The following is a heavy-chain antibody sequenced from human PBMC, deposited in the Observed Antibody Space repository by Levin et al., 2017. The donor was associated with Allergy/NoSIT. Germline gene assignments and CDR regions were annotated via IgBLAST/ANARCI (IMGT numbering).Heavy chain of an antibody. J-gene: IGHJ6*02. V-gene: IGHV1-18*01. CDR2: ISAYNGNT. CDR3: VRDWPAECSSTSCGGYYGMDG. Sequence: AGESLKISCKASGYTFTSYGISWVRQAPGQGLEWMGWISAYNGNTNYAQKLQGRVTMTTDTSTSTAYMELRSLRSDDTAVYYCVRDWPAECSSTSCGGYYGMDGWGQGTTVTVSS. D-gene: IGHD2-2*01. CDR1: GYTFTSYG.